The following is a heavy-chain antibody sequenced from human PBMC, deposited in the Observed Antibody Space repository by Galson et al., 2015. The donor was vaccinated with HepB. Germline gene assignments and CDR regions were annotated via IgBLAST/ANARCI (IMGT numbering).Heavy chain of an antibody. J-gene: IGHJ4*02. CDR1: GFTFSSYS. D-gene: IGHD3-22*01. V-gene: IGHV3-21*01. Sequence: SLRLSCAASGFTFSSYSMNWVRQAPGKGLEWVSSISSSSSYIYYADSVKGRFTISRDNAKNSLYLQMNSLRAEDTAVYYCARDLDYNVGSGYYPPVYYFDYWGQGTLVTVSS. CDR2: ISSSSSYI. CDR3: ARDLDYNVGSGYYPPVYYFDY.